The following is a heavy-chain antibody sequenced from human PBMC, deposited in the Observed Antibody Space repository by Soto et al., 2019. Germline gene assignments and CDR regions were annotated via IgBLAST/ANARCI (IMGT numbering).Heavy chain of an antibody. Sequence: PGGSLRLSCAASGFTFSSYAMNWVRQAPGKGLEWVSVISGSGDSTYYADSVKGRFTISRDNSKNTLYLQMNSLRTEDTAVYYCARRRPATYFDYWGKALLLTVSS. CDR2: ISGSGDST. D-gene: IGHD2-15*01. CDR1: GFTFSSYA. CDR3: ARRRPATYFDY. V-gene: IGHV3-23*01. J-gene: IGHJ4*02.